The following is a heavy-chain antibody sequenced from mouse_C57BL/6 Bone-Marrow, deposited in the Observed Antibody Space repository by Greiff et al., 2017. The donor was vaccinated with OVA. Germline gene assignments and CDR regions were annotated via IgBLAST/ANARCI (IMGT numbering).Heavy chain of an antibody. V-gene: IGHV5S21*01. J-gene: IGHJ3*01. Sequence: EVKLMESGEGLVKPGGSLKLSCAASGFTFSSYAMSWVRQTPEKRLEWVAYISSGGDYIYYADTVKGRFTISRDNARNTLYLQMSSLKSEDTAMYYCTRRYYSNWFAYWGQGTLVTVSA. CDR1: GFTFSSYA. CDR2: ISSGGDYI. D-gene: IGHD2-5*01. CDR3: TRRYYSNWFAY.